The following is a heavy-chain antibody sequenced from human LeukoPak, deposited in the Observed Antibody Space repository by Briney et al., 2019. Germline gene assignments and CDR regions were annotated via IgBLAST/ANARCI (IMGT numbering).Heavy chain of an antibody. V-gene: IGHV3-23*01. D-gene: IGHD3-10*01. CDR2: ISTSGDST. J-gene: IGHJ5*02. Sequence: TGGSLRLSCAASGFTFSSYAMSWVRQAPGKGLEWVASISTSGDSTYYADSVKGRFTISRDNSKNTLYVQMNSLRVEDTAVYYCVKGHSSGNWFDPWGQGTRVTVSS. CDR1: GFTFSSYA. CDR3: VKGHSSGNWFDP.